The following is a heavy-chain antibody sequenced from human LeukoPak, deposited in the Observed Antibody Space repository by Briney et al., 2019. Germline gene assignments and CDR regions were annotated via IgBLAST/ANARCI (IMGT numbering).Heavy chain of an antibody. CDR1: GGSISSSNW. CDR3: ARERAAAGTRLDY. V-gene: IGHV4-4*02. Sequence: SETLSLTCAVSGGSISSSNWWSWVRPPPGKGLEWIGEIYHSGSTNYNPSLKSRVTISVDKSKNQFSLKLSSVTAADTAVYYCARERAAAGTRLDYWGQGTLVTVSS. CDR2: IYHSGST. J-gene: IGHJ4*02. D-gene: IGHD6-13*01.